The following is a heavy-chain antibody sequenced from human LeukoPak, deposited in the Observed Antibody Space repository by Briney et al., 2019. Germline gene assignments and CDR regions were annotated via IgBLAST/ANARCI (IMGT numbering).Heavy chain of an antibody. D-gene: IGHD3-10*01. CDR3: AKGGVGSGKTFDS. CDR1: GFTFSSYA. V-gene: IGHV3-23*01. CDR2: ISGSGGST. J-gene: IGHJ4*02. Sequence: GGSLRLSCAASGFTFSSYAMSWVRQAPGKGLEWVSGISGSGGSTYYADSVKGRFTISRDNSKNTLYLQMKSLRAEDTAMYYCAKGGVGSGKTFDSWGQGTLVTVSS.